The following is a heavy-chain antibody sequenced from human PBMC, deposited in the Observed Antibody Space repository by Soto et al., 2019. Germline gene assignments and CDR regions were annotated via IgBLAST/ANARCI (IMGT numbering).Heavy chain of an antibody. CDR1: GFTFSNYW. CDR3: ARGDCVGGSCYSLAGSFHYYMDV. J-gene: IGHJ6*03. Sequence: EVKLMESGGGLVQPGGSLRLSCAASGFTFSNYWMYWVRQAPGQGLVWVSRINSDGSVSRYADSVKGRLTISRDNVKNTLYLQMNSLRVEDTAVYYCARGDCVGGSCYSLAGSFHYYMDVWGKGTTVTVFS. CDR2: INSDGSVS. V-gene: IGHV3-74*01. D-gene: IGHD2-15*01.